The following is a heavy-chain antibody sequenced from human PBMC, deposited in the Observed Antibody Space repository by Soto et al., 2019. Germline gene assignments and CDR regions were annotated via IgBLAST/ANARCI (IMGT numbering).Heavy chain of an antibody. V-gene: IGHV3-7*04. CDR1: GFTFNSYW. D-gene: IGHD2-15*01. CDR3: SRWWGLDP. CDR2: RKQDGSEK. J-gene: IGHJ5*02. Sequence: EVQLVESGGGLVQPGGSLRLSCAASGFTFNSYWMTWVRQAPGKGLEWVANRKQDGSEKYYVESVKGRFTISRDNAKNALYLQMNSLRAADTAVYYCSRWWGLDPWGQGTLVTVSS.